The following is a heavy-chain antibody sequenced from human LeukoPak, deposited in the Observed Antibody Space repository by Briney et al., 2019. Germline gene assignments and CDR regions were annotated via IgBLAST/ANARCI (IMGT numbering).Heavy chain of an antibody. CDR2: IYYSGST. CDR1: GGSISSYY. J-gene: IGHJ6*02. Sequence: SETLSLTCTVSGGSISSYYWSWIRQPPGKGLEWIGYIYYSGSTNYNPSLKSRVTISVDTSKNQFSLKLSSVTAADTAVYYCARGPPAKPGTGYYYGMDVWGQGTTVTVSS. V-gene: IGHV4-59*01. D-gene: IGHD2-2*01. CDR3: ARGPPAKPGTGYYYGMDV.